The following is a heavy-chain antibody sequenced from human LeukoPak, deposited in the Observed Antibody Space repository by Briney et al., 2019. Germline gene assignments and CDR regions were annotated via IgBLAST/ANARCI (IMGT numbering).Heavy chain of an antibody. CDR1: GGSISSYY. CDR2: IYHNGDT. V-gene: IGHV4-38-2*02. CDR3: ARDRGYYVFDY. J-gene: IGHJ4*02. D-gene: IGHD1-26*01. Sequence: PSETLSLTCTVSGGSISSYYWGWVRQSPGKGLECIGSIYHNGDTYYNPSLKSRVTISVDTSKNQFSLKLNSVTAADTAVYYCARDRGYYVFDYWGQGILVTVSS.